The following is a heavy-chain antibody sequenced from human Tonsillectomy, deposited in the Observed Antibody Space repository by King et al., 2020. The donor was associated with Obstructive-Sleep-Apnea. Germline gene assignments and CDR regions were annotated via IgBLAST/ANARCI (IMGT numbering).Heavy chain of an antibody. J-gene: IGHJ4*02. V-gene: IGHV3-11*06. Sequence: VQLVESGGGLVKPGGSLRLSCAASGFTFSDYYMSWIRQAPGKGLEWVSYIRSSSSYTYYADSVKGRFTSSRDNAKNSLYMQMNSLRAEDTAVYYCARVVVVAATPVTIDYWGQGTLVTVSS. CDR3: ARVVVVAATPVTIDY. CDR1: GFTFSDYY. D-gene: IGHD2-15*01. CDR2: IRSSSSYT.